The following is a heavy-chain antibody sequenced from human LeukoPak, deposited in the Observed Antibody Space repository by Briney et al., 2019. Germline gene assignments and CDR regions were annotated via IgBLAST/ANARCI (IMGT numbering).Heavy chain of an antibody. V-gene: IGHV4-59*01. CDR3: ASGLVQGYFDY. CDR1: GGSISSYY. J-gene: IGHJ4*02. D-gene: IGHD6-19*01. CDR2: IYYSGST. Sequence: SETLSLTCSVSGGSISSYYWSWIRQPPGKGLEWIGYIYYSGSTNYNPSLKSRVTISVDTSKNQFSLKLSSVAAADTAVYYCASGLVQGYFDYWGQGTLVTVSS.